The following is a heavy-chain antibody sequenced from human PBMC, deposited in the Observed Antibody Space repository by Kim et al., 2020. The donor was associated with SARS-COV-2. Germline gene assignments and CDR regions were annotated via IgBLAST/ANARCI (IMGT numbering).Heavy chain of an antibody. V-gene: IGHV4-61*01. CDR3: ARVCGGRYCSSTNFDY. J-gene: IGHJ4*02. D-gene: IGHD2-2*01. CDR2: IYYSGST. CDR1: GGSVSSGSYY. Sequence: SETLSLTCTVSGGSVSSGSYYWSWIRQPPGKGLEWIGYIYYSGSTNYNPSLKSRVTISVDTSKNQFSLKLSSVTAADTAVYYCARVCGGRYCSSTNFDYWGQGTLVTVSS.